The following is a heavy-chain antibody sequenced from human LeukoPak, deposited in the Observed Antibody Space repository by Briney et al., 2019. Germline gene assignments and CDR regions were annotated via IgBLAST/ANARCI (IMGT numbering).Heavy chain of an antibody. CDR1: GFTFSSYG. V-gene: IGHV3-30*03. CDR2: ISYDGSNK. J-gene: IGHJ4*02. CDR3: ARGGHTSSSWRNFFDH. Sequence: PGGSLRLSCAASGFTFSSYGMHWVRQAPGKGLEWVAVISYDGSNKYYADSVKGRFTLSRDNSKNTLYLQMHSLRAEDTAVYYCARGGHTSSSWRNFFDHWGQGTLVTVSS. D-gene: IGHD6-6*01.